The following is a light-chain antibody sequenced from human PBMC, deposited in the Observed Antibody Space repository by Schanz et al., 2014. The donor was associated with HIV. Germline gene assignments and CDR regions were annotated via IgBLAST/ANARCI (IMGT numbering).Light chain of an antibody. Sequence: QSVLTQPPSVSATPGQKVTISCSGSNSNIGNNFVSWYRHLPGTAPELLIFDNYQRPSEIPDRFSGSKSGASATLGITGLQTGDEANYYCAVWDNTLSSVMFGGGTKLTVL. CDR3: AVWDNTLSSVM. CDR2: DNY. J-gene: IGLJ3*02. CDR1: NSNIGNNF. V-gene: IGLV1-51*01.